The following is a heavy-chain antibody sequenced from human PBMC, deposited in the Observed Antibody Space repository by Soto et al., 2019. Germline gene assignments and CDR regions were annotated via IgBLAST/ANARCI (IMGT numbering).Heavy chain of an antibody. CDR1: GGSFSGYY. Sequence: GTLSLTCAVYGGSFSGYYWSGIRQPPGKGLEWIGEINHSGSTNYNPSLKSRVTISVDTSKNQFSLKLSSVTAADTAVYYCARGLSPSGAAGSHFDYWGQGTLVTVSS. J-gene: IGHJ4*02. V-gene: IGHV4-34*01. D-gene: IGHD6-13*01. CDR2: INHSGST. CDR3: ARGLSPSGAAGSHFDY.